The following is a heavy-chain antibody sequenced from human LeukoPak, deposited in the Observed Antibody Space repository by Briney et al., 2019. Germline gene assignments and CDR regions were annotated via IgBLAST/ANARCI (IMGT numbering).Heavy chain of an antibody. Sequence: RGSLRLSCTASGFIFSDYGMSWVRQAPGKGLEWVSSINWNSVTTGYAESVKGRFTISRDNARNTLYLQMNSLRAGDTAFYFCARDPFTGTGSHSGYYYYPMDVWGQGTTVTVSS. CDR3: ARDPFTGTGSHSGYYYYPMDV. V-gene: IGHV3-20*04. D-gene: IGHD6-19*01. CDR1: GFIFSDYG. CDR2: INWNSVTT. J-gene: IGHJ6*02.